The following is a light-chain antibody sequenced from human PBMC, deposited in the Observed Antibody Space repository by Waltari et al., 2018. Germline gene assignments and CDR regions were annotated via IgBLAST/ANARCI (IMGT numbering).Light chain of an antibody. V-gene: IGKV1-33*01. J-gene: IGKJ2*01. Sequence: DIQMTQSPSSLSASIGDRVTITCQASQNIVNYLNWYQQVPGKAPRLLIYDASNLATGVPSRFSGGGSGTDFSLTITSLHPEDFATYFCQQYENLPYTFGQGTKLQIK. CDR1: QNIVNY. CDR3: QQYENLPYT. CDR2: DAS.